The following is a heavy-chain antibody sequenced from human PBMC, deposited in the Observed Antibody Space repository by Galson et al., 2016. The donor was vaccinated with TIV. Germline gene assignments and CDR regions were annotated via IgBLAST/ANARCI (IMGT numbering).Heavy chain of an antibody. V-gene: IGHV2-5*02. Sequence: PALVKPPQTVTLTCTFSGFSLSSNGVGVGWIRQPPGKALEWLALIYWDDEKRYNPSLESRLSIIKDTSKNKVVLTLTNVDPVDTATYYCAHRRPLTYYFDFWGQGALVTASS. CDR2: IYWDDEK. CDR1: GFSLSSNGVG. CDR3: AHRRPLTYYFDF. D-gene: IGHD2-21*01. J-gene: IGHJ4*02.